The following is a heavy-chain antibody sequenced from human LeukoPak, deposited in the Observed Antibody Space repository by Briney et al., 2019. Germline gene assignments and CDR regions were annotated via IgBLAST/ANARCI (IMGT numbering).Heavy chain of an antibody. CDR1: GYTFTSYG. D-gene: IGHD5-18*01. CDR3: ASYRGYRTTKLDY. CDR2: ISAYNGNT. Sequence: GASVKVSCKASGYTFTSYGISWVRQAPGQGLEWMGWISAYNGNTSYAQKLQGRVTMTTDTSTSTAYMELSSLRSEDTAVYYCASYRGYRTTKLDYWGQGTLVTVSS. V-gene: IGHV1-18*01. J-gene: IGHJ4*02.